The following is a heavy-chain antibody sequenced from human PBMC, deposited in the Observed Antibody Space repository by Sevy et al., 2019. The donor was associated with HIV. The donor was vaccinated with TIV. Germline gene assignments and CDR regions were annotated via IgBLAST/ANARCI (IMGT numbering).Heavy chain of an antibody. V-gene: IGHV3-30*18. J-gene: IGHJ3*01. Sequence: GGSLRLSCAASGFTFSNYGMHWVRQAPGKGLEWVAVVSYDGSTKYYADFVKGRFTISRDNSKNMVYLQINTLRTEDTAVFYCAKGSKATDSAFDLWGQGTMVTVSS. CDR3: AKGSKATDSAFDL. CDR2: VSYDGSTK. CDR1: GFTFSNYG. D-gene: IGHD1-26*01.